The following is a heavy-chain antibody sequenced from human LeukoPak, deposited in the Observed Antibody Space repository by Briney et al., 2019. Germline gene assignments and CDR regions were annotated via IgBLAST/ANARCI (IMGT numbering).Heavy chain of an antibody. CDR1: GGPIRTYY. CDR2: IYTSDT. J-gene: IGHJ5*02. D-gene: IGHD1-26*01. V-gene: IGHV4-4*07. CDR3: ARRTDSGSYNLFDH. Sequence: PSETLSLTCTVSGGPIRTYYWSCIRQPAGKGLEWIGRIYTSDTNYNPSLKSRVIISVDTSKNQFSLKLSSVTAADTAVYYCARRTDSGSYNLFDHWGQGTLVTVSS.